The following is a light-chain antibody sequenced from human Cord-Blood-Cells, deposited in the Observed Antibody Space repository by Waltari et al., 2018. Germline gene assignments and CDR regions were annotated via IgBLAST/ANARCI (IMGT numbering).Light chain of an antibody. CDR3: QQYNNWTPWT. J-gene: IGKJ1*01. Sequence: EIVMTQSPATLSVSPGERATLSCRASQSVSSNLAWYQQKLGQAPRLLIYGASNRATGIPARFSGSGSGTEFTLTISSLQSEDFAVYYCQQYNNWTPWTFGQGTKVEIK. CDR2: GAS. V-gene: IGKV3-15*01. CDR1: QSVSSN.